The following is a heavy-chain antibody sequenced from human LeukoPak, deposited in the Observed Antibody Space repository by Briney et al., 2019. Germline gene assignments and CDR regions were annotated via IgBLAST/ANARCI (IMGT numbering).Heavy chain of an antibody. J-gene: IGHJ6*03. D-gene: IGHD2/OR15-2a*01. CDR1: GGSISSSSYY. Sequence: SETLSLTCTVSGGSISSSSYYWGWIRQPPGRGLEWIGSIYYSGSTYYNPSLKSRVTISVDTSKNQFSLKLSSVTAADTAVYYCARLSPWPNDYYYMDVWGKGTTVTVSS. CDR2: IYYSGST. CDR3: ARLSPWPNDYYYMDV. V-gene: IGHV4-39*01.